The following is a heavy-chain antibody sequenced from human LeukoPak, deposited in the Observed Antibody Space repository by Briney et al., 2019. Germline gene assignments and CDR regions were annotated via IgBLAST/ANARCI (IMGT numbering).Heavy chain of an antibody. J-gene: IGHJ3*02. V-gene: IGHV1-18*01. CDR2: ISGYNGNR. CDR1: GYTFTSYG. Sequence: GASVKVSCKASGYTFTSYGISWVRQAPGQGLEWMGWISGYNGNRNYAQNLQGRVTMTTDTSTSIAYMEVRSLRSDDTAVYYCARAASWAARYRAFDIWGQGTMVTVSS. CDR3: ARAASWAARYRAFDI. D-gene: IGHD2-15*01.